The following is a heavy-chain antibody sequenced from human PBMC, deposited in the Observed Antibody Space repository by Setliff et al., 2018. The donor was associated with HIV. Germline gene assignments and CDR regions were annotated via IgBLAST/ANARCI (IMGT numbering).Heavy chain of an antibody. V-gene: IGHV3-15*01. CDR2: IKNKKNGGTG. Sequence: GESLKISCAATRFPFSDAWMTWVRQAPGKGLEWVARIKNKKNGGTGHYAAPVEGRFTISRDNTKNSLYLQMDSLRAEDTTVYYCARKLQPGYGMDVWGQGTTVTVSS. CDR1: RFPFSDAW. CDR3: ARKLQPGYGMDV. J-gene: IGHJ6*02. D-gene: IGHD5-18*01.